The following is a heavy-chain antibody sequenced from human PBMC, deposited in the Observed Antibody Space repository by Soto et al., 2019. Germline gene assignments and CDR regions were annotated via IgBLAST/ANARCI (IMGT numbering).Heavy chain of an antibody. CDR1: GFMFSAYT. D-gene: IGHD3-16*01. Sequence: GGSLRLSCAASGFMFSAYTMNWVRQVPGKGLEWLSSISDDSSYIDYADSLRGRFTVSRDNARNSLYLQIDSLGVGDTAVYYCATPYYFNHWGPGTLVTVS. CDR3: ATPYYFNH. CDR2: ISDDSSYI. V-gene: IGHV3-21*06. J-gene: IGHJ1*01.